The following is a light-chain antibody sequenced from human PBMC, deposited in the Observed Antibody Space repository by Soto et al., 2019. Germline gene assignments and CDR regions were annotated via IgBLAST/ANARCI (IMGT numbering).Light chain of an antibody. CDR3: QQANSFPYT. J-gene: IGKJ2*01. V-gene: IGKV1-12*01. Sequence: DIQMTQSPSSVSASVGDRVTITCRASQGVSNWLAWYQQKPGKAPKLLIYAASTLRSGVPSRFMGRGSGTDFTFTISSLQPEDFATYYCQQANSFPYTVGQGTKLEIK. CDR2: AAS. CDR1: QGVSNW.